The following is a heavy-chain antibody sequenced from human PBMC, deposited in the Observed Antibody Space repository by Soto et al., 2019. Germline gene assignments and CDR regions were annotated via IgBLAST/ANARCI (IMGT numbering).Heavy chain of an antibody. CDR3: ARVPGP. Sequence: SETLSLTCTVSGVSIGGTSFYWGWIRQSPGMGLEWIGSIYYSGSAYYNPSLESRVIISVDTSKNQFSLRLSSVTAADTAVYYCARVPGPWGQGTLVTVSS. D-gene: IGHD7-27*01. J-gene: IGHJ5*02. CDR1: GVSIGGTSFY. CDR2: IYYSGSA. V-gene: IGHV4-39*07.